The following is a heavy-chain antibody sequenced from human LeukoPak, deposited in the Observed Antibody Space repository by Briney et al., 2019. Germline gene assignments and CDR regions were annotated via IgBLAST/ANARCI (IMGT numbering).Heavy chain of an antibody. J-gene: IGHJ3*02. V-gene: IGHV3-30-3*01. CDR1: GFTFSSYA. Sequence: GGSLRLSCAASGFTFSSYAMHWVRQAPGKGLEWVAVISYDGSNKYYADSVKGRFTISRDNSKNTLYLQMNSLRAEDTAVYYCARDHSSSGWYPSAFDIWGQGTMVTVSS. CDR3: ARDHSSSGWYPSAFDI. D-gene: IGHD6-19*01. CDR2: ISYDGSNK.